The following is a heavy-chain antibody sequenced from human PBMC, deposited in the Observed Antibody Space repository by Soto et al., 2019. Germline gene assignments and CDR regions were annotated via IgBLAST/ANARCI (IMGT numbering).Heavy chain of an antibody. CDR1: GFTFSSNW. V-gene: IGHV3-7*01. Sequence: GGSLRLSCAASGFTFSSNWMTWVRQAPGKGLEWVANIKQGGSETHYVDSVRGRFTVSRDDAKNSLYLQMNSLRAEDTAVYYCAREGSGRGGFDYWGQGTLVTVSS. CDR3: AREGSGRGGFDY. J-gene: IGHJ4*02. CDR2: IKQGGSET. D-gene: IGHD3-10*01.